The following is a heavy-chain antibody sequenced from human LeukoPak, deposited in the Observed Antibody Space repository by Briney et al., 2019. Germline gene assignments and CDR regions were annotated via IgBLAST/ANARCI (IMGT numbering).Heavy chain of an antibody. D-gene: IGHD6-19*01. Sequence: GGSLRLSCAASGFSFSYYAMSWVRQAPGKGLEWVSGMSGSGATAYYADSVKGRFTISRDNSDNTVYLQMNSLSAEDTAVYYCAKDNAQWPRVFDYWGQGTLDTVSS. CDR2: MSGSGATA. CDR1: GFSFSYYA. CDR3: AKDNAQWPRVFDY. J-gene: IGHJ4*02. V-gene: IGHV3-23*01.